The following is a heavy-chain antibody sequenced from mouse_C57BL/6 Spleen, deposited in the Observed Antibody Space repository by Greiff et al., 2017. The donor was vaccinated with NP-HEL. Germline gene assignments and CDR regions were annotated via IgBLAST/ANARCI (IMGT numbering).Heavy chain of an antibody. D-gene: IGHD1-1*01. CDR2: ISSGSSTI. CDR1: GFTFSDYG. J-gene: IGHJ2*01. V-gene: IGHV5-17*01. Sequence: EVMLVESGGGLVKPGGSLKLSCAASGFTFSDYGMHWVRQAPEKGLEWVAYISSGSSTIYYADTVKGRFTISRDNAKNTLFLQMTSLRSEDTAMYYCARGDYYGSNLDYWGQGTTLTVSS. CDR3: ARGDYYGSNLDY.